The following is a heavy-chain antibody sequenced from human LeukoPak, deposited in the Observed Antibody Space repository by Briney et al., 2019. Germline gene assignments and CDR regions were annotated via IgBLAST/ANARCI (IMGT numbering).Heavy chain of an antibody. CDR3: ARGGTVVVITSFQH. CDR2: ISAYNGNT. J-gene: IGHJ1*01. Sequence: ASVTVSCKASGYTFTSYGISWVRQAPGQGLEWMGWISAYNGNTNYAQKFQGRVTMTRDTSISTAYMELSRLRSDDTAVYYCARGGTVVVITSFQHWGQGTLVTVSS. V-gene: IGHV1-18*01. CDR1: GYTFTSYG. D-gene: IGHD3-22*01.